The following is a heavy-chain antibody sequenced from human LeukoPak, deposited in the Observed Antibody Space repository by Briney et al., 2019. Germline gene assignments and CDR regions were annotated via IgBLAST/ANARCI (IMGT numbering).Heavy chain of an antibody. Sequence: ASVKVSCKVSGYTLTELSMHWVLQAPGKGLEWMGGFDPEDGETIYAQKFQGRVTMTEDTSTDTACMELSSLRSEDTAVYYCATAGGGVENILTGYYIYGYWGQGTLVTVSS. V-gene: IGHV1-24*01. CDR3: ATAGGGVENILTGYYIYGY. CDR1: GYTLTELS. J-gene: IGHJ4*02. D-gene: IGHD3-9*01. CDR2: FDPEDGET.